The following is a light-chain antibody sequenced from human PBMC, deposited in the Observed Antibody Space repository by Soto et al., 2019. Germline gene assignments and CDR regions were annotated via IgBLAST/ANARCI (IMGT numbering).Light chain of an antibody. Sequence: QAVVTQAPSASEAPRQRVTISCSGSNSNIGNNAVSWYQQLPGKAPKLLIYYDDLLSSGISDRFSGSKSGTSASLAISGLQSEDEADYYCATWDDSLNGPVFGGGTKLTVL. CDR2: YDD. J-gene: IGLJ2*01. V-gene: IGLV1-36*01. CDR1: NSNIGNNA. CDR3: ATWDDSLNGPV.